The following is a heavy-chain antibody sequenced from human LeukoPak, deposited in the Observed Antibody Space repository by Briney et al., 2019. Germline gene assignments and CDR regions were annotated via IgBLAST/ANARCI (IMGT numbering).Heavy chain of an antibody. J-gene: IGHJ6*03. CDR3: AKDQVDIVVVVAAPPYYYYMDV. CDR2: ISYDGSNK. V-gene: IGHV3-30*18. CDR1: GFTFSSYG. D-gene: IGHD2-15*01. Sequence: GGSLRLSCAASGFTFSSYGMHWVRQAPGKGLEWVAVISYDGSNKYYADSVKGRFTISRDNSKNTLYLQMNSLRAEDTAVYYCAKDQVDIVVVVAAPPYYYYMDVWGKGTTVTVSS.